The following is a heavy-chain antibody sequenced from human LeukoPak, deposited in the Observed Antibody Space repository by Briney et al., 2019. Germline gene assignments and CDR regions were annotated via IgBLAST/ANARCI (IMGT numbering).Heavy chain of an antibody. Sequence: ASVKVSCKASGYTFTSYAMHWVRQAPGQRLEWMGWINAGNGNTKYSQKFQGRVTITRDTSASTAYMELSSLRSEDTAVYFCARSNLFTPTFDYWGQGTLVTVSS. D-gene: IGHD2-21*01. V-gene: IGHV1-3*01. CDR3: ARSNLFTPTFDY. CDR1: GYTFTSYA. CDR2: INAGNGNT. J-gene: IGHJ4*02.